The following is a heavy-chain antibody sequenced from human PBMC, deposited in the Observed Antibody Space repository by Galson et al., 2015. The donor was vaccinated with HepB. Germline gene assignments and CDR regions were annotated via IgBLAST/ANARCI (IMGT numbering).Heavy chain of an antibody. CDR1: GYTFTSYD. J-gene: IGHJ5*02. V-gene: IGHV1-8*01. Sequence: QSGAEVKKPGESLKVSCKASGYTFTSYDINWVRQATGQGLEWMGWMNPNSGNTGYAQKFQGRVTMTRNTSISTAYMELSSLRSEDTAVYYCARVGLYCSSTSCLTNWFDPWGQGTLVTVSS. D-gene: IGHD2-2*01. CDR2: MNPNSGNT. CDR3: ARVGLYCSSTSCLTNWFDP.